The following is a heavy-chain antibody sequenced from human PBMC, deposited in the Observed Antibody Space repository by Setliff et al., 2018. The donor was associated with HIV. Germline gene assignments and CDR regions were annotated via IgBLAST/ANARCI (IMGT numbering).Heavy chain of an antibody. CDR1: GGSISSSDYY. J-gene: IGHJ3*02. CDR2: IYYSGST. V-gene: IGHV4-39*01. CDR3: ARGGYCSGGSCYSTRHAFDI. Sequence: SETLSLTCTVSGGSISSSDYYWGWLRQPPGKGLEWIGNIYYSGSTYYNPSLKSRLTISVDTSKNQFSLKLSSVTAADTAVYYCARGGYCSGGSCYSTRHAFDIWGQGTMVTVSS. D-gene: IGHD2-15*01.